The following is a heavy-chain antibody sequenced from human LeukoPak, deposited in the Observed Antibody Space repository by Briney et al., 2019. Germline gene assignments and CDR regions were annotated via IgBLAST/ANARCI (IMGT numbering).Heavy chain of an antibody. J-gene: IGHJ4*02. CDR3: ARMGRREPVDY. CDR1: GYSLTNGYY. D-gene: IGHD1-26*01. CDR2: VHYSGTT. Sequence: PSETLSLTCTVSGYSLTNGYYWGWVRPPPGKGLEWIGCVHYSGTTYYKPSLKRRITIEDTSKNQFSLKLSSVTAADTAMYYCARMGRREPVDYWGQGILVTVSS. V-gene: IGHV4-38-2*02.